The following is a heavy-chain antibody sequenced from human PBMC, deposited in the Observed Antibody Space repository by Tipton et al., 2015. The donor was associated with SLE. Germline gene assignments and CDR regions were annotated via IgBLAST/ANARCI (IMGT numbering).Heavy chain of an antibody. Sequence: TLSLTCTVSGGSISSSSYYWGWIRQPPGKGLEWIGSIYYSGSTYYNPSLKSRVTISVDTSKNQFSLKLSSVTAADTAVYYCARVGDEAAAALGYWGQGLLVTVFS. D-gene: IGHD6-13*01. CDR3: ARVGDEAAAALGY. J-gene: IGHJ4*02. CDR2: IYYSGST. CDR1: GGSISSSSYY. V-gene: IGHV4-39*07.